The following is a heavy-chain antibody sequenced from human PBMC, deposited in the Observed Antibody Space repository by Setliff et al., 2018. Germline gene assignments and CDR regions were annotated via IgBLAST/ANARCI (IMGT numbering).Heavy chain of an antibody. CDR1: GCTFSSYG. V-gene: IGHV3-30*02. CDR2: IRYDGSNK. J-gene: IGHJ4*02. Sequence: GGSLRLSCAASGCTFSSYGMHWVRQAPGKGLEWVAFIRYDGSNKYYADSVKGRFTISRDNSKNTLYLQMNSLRAEDTAVYYCAKDPLYCGGDCYSEGYYFDYWGQGTLVTVSS. CDR3: AKDPLYCGGDCYSEGYYFDY. D-gene: IGHD2-21*02.